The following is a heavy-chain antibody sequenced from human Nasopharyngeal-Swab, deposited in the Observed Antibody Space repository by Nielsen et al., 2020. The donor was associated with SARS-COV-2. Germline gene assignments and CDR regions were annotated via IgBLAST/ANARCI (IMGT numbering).Heavy chain of an antibody. Sequence: GGSLRLSCAASGFTFNNYNFNWVRQAPGKGLEWVGFIRSKAYGGTTEYAASVKGRFTISRDDSKSIAYLQMNSLKTEDTTVYYCTRHPLFDYWGQGTLVTVSS. J-gene: IGHJ4*02. CDR2: IRSKAYGGTT. V-gene: IGHV3-49*04. CDR3: TRHPLFDY. CDR1: GFTFNNYN.